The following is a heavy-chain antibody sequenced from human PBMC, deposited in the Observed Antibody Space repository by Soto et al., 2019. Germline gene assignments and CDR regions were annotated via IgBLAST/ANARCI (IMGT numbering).Heavy chain of an antibody. Sequence: QVQLVQSGAEVKKPGSSVKVSCKASGGTFSSYTISWVRQAPGQGLEWMGRIIPILGIANYAQKFQGRVTLTADKSTSTAYMELSSLRSEDTAVYYCARAKLMGAPDYWGQGTLVTVSS. V-gene: IGHV1-69*02. J-gene: IGHJ4*02. CDR2: IIPILGIA. CDR3: ARAKLMGAPDY. CDR1: GGTFSSYT. D-gene: IGHD1-26*01.